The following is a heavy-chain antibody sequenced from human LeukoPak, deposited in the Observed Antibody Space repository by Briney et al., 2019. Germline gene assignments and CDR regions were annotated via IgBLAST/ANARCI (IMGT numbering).Heavy chain of an antibody. CDR2: IYYSGST. D-gene: IGHD2-21*01. Sequence: SETLSLTCTVSGGSISSYYWSWIRQPPGKGLEWIGYIYYSGSTNYNPSLKSRVTISVDTSKNQFSLKLSSVTAADTAVYYCASKAPNCGGDCQFEGYYDYYVDVWGKGTTVTVSS. J-gene: IGHJ6*03. CDR1: GGSISSYY. V-gene: IGHV4-59*01. CDR3: ASKAPNCGGDCQFEGYYDYYVDV.